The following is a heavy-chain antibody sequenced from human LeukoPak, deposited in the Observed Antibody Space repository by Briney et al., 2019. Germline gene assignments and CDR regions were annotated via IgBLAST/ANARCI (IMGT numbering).Heavy chain of an antibody. CDR1: GYTFTSHG. CDR3: AREVAGTAINWFDP. V-gene: IGHV1-18*04. Sequence: AASVKVSCTASGYTFTSHGISWVRQAPGQGLEWMGWISAYSGKTKYAEKFQGRVTMTTDTSTSIVYMELRSLRSDDTAVYYCAREVAGTAINWFDPWGRGTLVTVSS. CDR2: ISAYSGKT. D-gene: IGHD6-19*01. J-gene: IGHJ5*02.